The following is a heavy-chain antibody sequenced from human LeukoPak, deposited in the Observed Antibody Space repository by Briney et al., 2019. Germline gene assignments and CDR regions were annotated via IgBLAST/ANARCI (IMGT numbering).Heavy chain of an antibody. CDR2: ISSSSTYI. CDR3: AGDYEGNLAFDI. CDR1: GFSFSNCS. J-gene: IGHJ3*02. V-gene: IGHV3-21*01. Sequence: PGGTLRLSCAASGFSFSNCSMNWVRQAPGKGLEWVSSISSSSTYIYYADSLEGRFTISRDNVRNSLYLQMNSLRAEDTAVYYCAGDYEGNLAFDIWGQGTMVTVSS. D-gene: IGHD4-23*01.